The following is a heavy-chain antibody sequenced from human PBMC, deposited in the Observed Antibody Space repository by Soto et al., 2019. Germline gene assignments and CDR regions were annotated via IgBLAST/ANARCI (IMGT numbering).Heavy chain of an antibody. CDR2: IHDSGIT. Sequence: SETLSLTCSVSGGSMRSYYWSWIRQPPGKGLEWIGYIHDSGITDYNPSLKSRATISIDTFRNQISLNLHSVTAADTAVYYCAREYAFSSDYWGQGTVVTVS. D-gene: IGHD2-2*01. CDR3: AREYAFSSDY. CDR1: GGSMRSYY. V-gene: IGHV4-59*01. J-gene: IGHJ4*02.